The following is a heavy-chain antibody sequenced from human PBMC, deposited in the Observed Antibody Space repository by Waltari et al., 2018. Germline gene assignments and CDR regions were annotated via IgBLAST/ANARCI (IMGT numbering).Heavy chain of an antibody. Sequence: QVQLQESGPGLVKPSETLSLTCTVSGGSISSHYWGWIRQPPGKGLEWIGYIYYSGSTNYNPSLKSRVTISVDTSKNQFSLKLSSVTAADTAVYYCARGVARAFEIWGQGTMVTVSS. V-gene: IGHV4-59*11. CDR3: ARGVARAFEI. CDR2: IYYSGST. J-gene: IGHJ3*02. CDR1: GGSISSHY.